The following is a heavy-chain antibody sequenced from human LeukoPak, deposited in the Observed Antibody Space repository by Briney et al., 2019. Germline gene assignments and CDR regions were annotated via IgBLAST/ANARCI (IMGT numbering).Heavy chain of an antibody. CDR1: GFTFSSYW. Sequence: GGSLRLSCAASGFTFSSYWMSWVRQAPGKGLEWVANIKQDGSEKYYVDSVKGRFTISRDNAKNSLYLQMNSLRAEDTAVYYCARDNHEYSSLFPYYYYYYMDVWGKGTTVTVSS. V-gene: IGHV3-7*01. CDR3: ARDNHEYSSLFPYYYYYYMDV. D-gene: IGHD6-6*01. CDR2: IKQDGSEK. J-gene: IGHJ6*03.